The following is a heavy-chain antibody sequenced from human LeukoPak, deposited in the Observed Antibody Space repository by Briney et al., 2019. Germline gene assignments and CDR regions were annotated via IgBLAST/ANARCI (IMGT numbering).Heavy chain of an antibody. J-gene: IGHJ4*02. CDR3: ARETPRWELAPPDFDY. V-gene: IGHV4-39*07. CDR2: IYYSGNT. CDR1: GDSISTSNSY. Sequence: SETLSLTCAVSGDSISTSNSYWGWIRRPPGKGLEWVGSIYYSGNTYYNPSLKSRVTISVDTSKNQFSLKLSSVTAADTAVYYCARETPRWELAPPDFDYWGQGTLVTVSS. D-gene: IGHD1-26*01.